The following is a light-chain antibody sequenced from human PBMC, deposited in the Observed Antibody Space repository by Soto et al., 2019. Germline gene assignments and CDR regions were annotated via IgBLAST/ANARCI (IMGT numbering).Light chain of an antibody. V-gene: IGKV3-20*01. CDR3: QQYGSSRTWT. CDR1: QSVSSSY. CDR2: GAS. J-gene: IGKJ1*01. Sequence: EIVLTQSTGTLSLSPGERATLSCRASQSVSSSYLAWYQQKTGQAPRLLIYGASSRATGIPDRFSGSGSGTDFTLTISRLEPEDFAVYDCQQYGSSRTWTFGQGPKVEIK.